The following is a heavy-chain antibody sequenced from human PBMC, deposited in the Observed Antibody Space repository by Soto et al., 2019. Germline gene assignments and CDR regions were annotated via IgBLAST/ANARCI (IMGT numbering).Heavy chain of an antibody. CDR3: VLISSVDRYGCVNRGLGV. Sequence: LSLMNSVVCGPSRNYDWRLIRKKPKKGLEWIGYFYHSGNSNYNPSLKSRVTISVDTSKSQLSLSLRSVTAADTAVYFCVLISSVDRYGCVNRGLGVCGQGLSVTGSS. CDR1: CGPSRNYD. V-gene: IGHV4-59*01. D-gene: IGHD5-18*01. CDR2: FYHSGNS. J-gene: IGHJ6*01.